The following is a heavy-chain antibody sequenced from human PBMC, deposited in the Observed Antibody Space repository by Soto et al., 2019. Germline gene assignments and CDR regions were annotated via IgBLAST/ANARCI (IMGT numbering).Heavy chain of an antibody. CDR1: GFSFSSFA. V-gene: IGHV3-23*01. D-gene: IGHD1-26*01. Sequence: EVLLLESGGGLVQPGGSLRLSCEASGFSFSSFAMNWVRQAPGKGLEWVSAIGDSGASTYYADSVKGRFTISRDNSRNTLYLQLNSLRAEDTAVYYCAKGVELEVWCNGTTVTVSS. CDR3: AKGVELEV. J-gene: IGHJ6*04. CDR2: IGDSGAST.